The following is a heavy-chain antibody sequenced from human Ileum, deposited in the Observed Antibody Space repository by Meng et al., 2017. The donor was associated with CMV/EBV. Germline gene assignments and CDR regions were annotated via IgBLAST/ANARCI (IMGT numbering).Heavy chain of an antibody. Sequence: GESLKISCAASGFTFSSYWMSWVRQAPGKGLEWVANIKQDGSEKYYVDSVKGRFTISRDNAKNSLYLQMNSLRAEGTAMYYCASSDYDFWSGPNWFDPWGQGTLVTVSS. D-gene: IGHD3-3*01. CDR2: IKQDGSEK. V-gene: IGHV3-7*01. CDR1: GFTFSSYW. CDR3: ASSDYDFWSGPNWFDP. J-gene: IGHJ5*02.